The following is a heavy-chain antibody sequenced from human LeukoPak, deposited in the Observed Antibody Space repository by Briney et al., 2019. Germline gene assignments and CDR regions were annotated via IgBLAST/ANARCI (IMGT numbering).Heavy chain of an antibody. CDR3: ARENNQATYYDILTGYWDY. CDR1: GFTFSSYS. D-gene: IGHD3-9*01. Sequence: GGSLRLSCAASGFTFSSYSMNWVRQAPGKGLEWVSSISSSSSYIYYADSVKGRFTISRDNAKNSLYLQMNSLRAEDTAVYYCARENNQATYYDILTGYWDYWGQGTLVTVSS. V-gene: IGHV3-21*01. CDR2: ISSSSSYI. J-gene: IGHJ4*02.